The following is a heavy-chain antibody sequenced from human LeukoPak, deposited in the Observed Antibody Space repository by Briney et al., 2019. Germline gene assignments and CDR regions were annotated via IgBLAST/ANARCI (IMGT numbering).Heavy chain of an antibody. CDR3: ASYPYDFWSGYYGMDV. J-gene: IGHJ6*02. D-gene: IGHD3-3*01. V-gene: IGHV4-39*01. CDR2: IYYSGST. Sequence: SETLSLTCTVSGGSISSNSYYWGWIRQPPGKGLEWIGTIYYSGSTYYNPSLKSRVIIFVDTSKNQFSLELSSVTAADTAVYYCASYPYDFWSGYYGMDVWGQGTTVTVSS. CDR1: GGSISSNSYY.